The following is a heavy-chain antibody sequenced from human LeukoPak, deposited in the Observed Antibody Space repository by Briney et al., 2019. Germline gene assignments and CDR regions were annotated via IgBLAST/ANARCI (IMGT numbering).Heavy chain of an antibody. Sequence: GGSLRLSCATSGFTFSDYWMHWVRQAPGKGLVWVSRIKNDGGTTNCADSVKGRFTISGDNAKNTLYLQLDSLRAEDTAIYYCARGIARGSGSTQGYWGQGTLVTVSS. J-gene: IGHJ4*02. D-gene: IGHD3-10*01. CDR3: ARGIARGSGSTQGY. V-gene: IGHV3-74*01. CDR1: GFTFSDYW. CDR2: IKNDGGTT.